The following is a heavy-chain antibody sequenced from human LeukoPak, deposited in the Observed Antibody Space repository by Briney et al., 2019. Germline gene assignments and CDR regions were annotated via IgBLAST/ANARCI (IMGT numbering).Heavy chain of an antibody. Sequence: PSETLSLTCAVHDVSFFGYYWTWVRQPPGKGLEWIGEINHSGSTNYNPSLKSRVTISVDTSKNQFSLKLSSVTAADTAVYYCARESPHNYYDRSGYFDYWGQGTMVTVSS. CDR3: ARESPHNYYDRSGYFDY. V-gene: IGHV4-34*01. D-gene: IGHD3-22*01. CDR2: INHSGST. CDR1: DVSFFGYY. J-gene: IGHJ3*01.